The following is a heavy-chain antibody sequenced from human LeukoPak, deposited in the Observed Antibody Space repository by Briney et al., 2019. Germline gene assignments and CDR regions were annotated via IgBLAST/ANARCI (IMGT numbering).Heavy chain of an antibody. CDR3: ARLALDYYGSGSYSRTTDY. Sequence: SETLSLTCTVSGGSITSSSYYWGWIRQPPGKGLEWIGSIYYSGSPYYNPSLKSRVTISLDTSKNQFSLKLSSVTAADTAVYYCARLALDYYGSGSYSRTTDYWGQGTLVTVSS. D-gene: IGHD3-10*01. CDR2: IYYSGSP. CDR1: GGSITSSSYY. V-gene: IGHV4-39*07. J-gene: IGHJ4*02.